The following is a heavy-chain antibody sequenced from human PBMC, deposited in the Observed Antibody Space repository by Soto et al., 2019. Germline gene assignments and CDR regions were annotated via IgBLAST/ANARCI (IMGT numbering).Heavy chain of an antibody. CDR1: GGSISSYY. Sequence: PSETLSLTCTVSGGSISSYYWSWIRQPPGKGLEWIVYIYFSGSTHYNPSLKSRITMSVDTSKNQFSLKLSSVTVADTAVYFCARETVGTIDRWGQGTLVTVSS. J-gene: IGHJ5*02. V-gene: IGHV4-59*12. CDR2: IYFSGST. D-gene: IGHD5-12*01. CDR3: ARETVGTIDR.